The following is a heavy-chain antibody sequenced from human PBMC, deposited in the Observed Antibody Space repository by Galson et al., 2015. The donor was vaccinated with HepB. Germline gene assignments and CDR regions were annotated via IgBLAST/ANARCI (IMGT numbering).Heavy chain of an antibody. CDR2: ISYDGSNK. J-gene: IGHJ4*02. D-gene: IGHD2-2*01. Sequence: SLRLSCAASGFTFSSYAMHWVRQAPGKGLEWVAVISYDGSNKYYADSVKGRFTISRDNSKNTLYLQMNSLRAEDTAVYYCARVAYRDQLLPFDYWDQGTLVTVSS. CDR1: GFTFSSYA. V-gene: IGHV3-30-3*01. CDR3: ARVAYRDQLLPFDY.